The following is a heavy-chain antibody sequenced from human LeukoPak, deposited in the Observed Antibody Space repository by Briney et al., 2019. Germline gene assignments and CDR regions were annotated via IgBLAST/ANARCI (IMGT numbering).Heavy chain of an antibody. V-gene: IGHV1-8*01. CDR3: ARASLLGYCSSTSCYKYNWFDP. J-gene: IGHJ5*02. CDR2: MNPNSGNT. CDR1: GYTFTSYD. D-gene: IGHD2-2*02. Sequence: GASVKVSCKASGYTFTSYDINWVRQATGQGLEWMGWMNPNSGNTGYAQKFQGRVTMTRNTPISTAYMELSSLRSEDTAVYYCARASLLGYCSSTSCYKYNWFDPWGQGTLVTVSS.